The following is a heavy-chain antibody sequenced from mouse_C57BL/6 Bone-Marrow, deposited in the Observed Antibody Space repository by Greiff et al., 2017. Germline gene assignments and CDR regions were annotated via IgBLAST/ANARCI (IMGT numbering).Heavy chain of an antibody. Sequence: VQLQQSGAELVRPGASVKLSCTASGFTFKDDYMHWVKQRPEQGLEWIGWIDPENGDTDYASKFQGKATLTADTSSNTAYLQLSSLTSEDTAVYYCTPDDYWGQGTTLTVSS. CDR2: IDPENGDT. CDR1: GFTFKDDY. J-gene: IGHJ2*01. V-gene: IGHV14-4*01. CDR3: TPDDY.